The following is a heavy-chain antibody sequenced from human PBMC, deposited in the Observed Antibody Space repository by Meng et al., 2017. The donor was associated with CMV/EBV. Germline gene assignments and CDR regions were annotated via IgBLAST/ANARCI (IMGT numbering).Heavy chain of an antibody. Sequence: GGSISSGDYYWSWIRQPPGKGLEWIGYIYYSGSTYYNPSLKSRVTISVDTSKNQFSLKLSSVTAADTAVYYCARVTVALPRGAFDIWGQGTMVTVSS. V-gene: IGHV4-30-4*08. CDR1: GGSISSGDYY. J-gene: IGHJ3*02. CDR3: ARVTVALPRGAFDI. D-gene: IGHD6-19*01. CDR2: IYYSGST.